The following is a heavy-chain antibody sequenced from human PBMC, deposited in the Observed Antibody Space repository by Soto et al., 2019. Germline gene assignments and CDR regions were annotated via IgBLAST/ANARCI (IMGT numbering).Heavy chain of an antibody. D-gene: IGHD6-13*01. CDR2: ISGSGGGT. V-gene: IGHV3-23*01. J-gene: IGHJ4*02. CDR1: GFTFSSYA. CDR3: AKHSSSWYEDFDY. Sequence: GGSLRLSCAASGFTFSSYAMSWVRQAPGMGLEWVSAISGSGGGTYYAGSVKGRFTISRDNSKNTLYLQMNSLRGEDTAVYYCAKHSSSWYEDFDYWGQGTLVTVSS.